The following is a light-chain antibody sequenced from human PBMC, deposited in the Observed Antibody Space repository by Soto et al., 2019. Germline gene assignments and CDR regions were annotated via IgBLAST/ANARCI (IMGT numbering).Light chain of an antibody. CDR3: QQYNQWPIT. J-gene: IGKJ5*01. CDR1: QTVSRSY. Sequence: EIVLTQSPGTLSLSPGERATLSCRASQTVSRSYLAWYQQRPGQAPRLLIYGASSRATGITARFSGSGSGTEFTLTISSLQSEDFAVFYCQQYNQWPITFGQGTRVEIK. V-gene: IGKV3D-15*01. CDR2: GAS.